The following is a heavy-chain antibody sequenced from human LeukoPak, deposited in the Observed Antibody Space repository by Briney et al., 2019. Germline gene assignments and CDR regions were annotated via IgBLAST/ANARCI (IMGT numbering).Heavy chain of an antibody. J-gene: IGHJ3*02. Sequence: PSETLSLTCTVSGGSISSSSYYWGWIRQPPGKGLEWIGSIYYSGSTYYNPSLKSRVTISVDTSKNQFSLKLSSVTAADTAVYYCARYYYDSSGSHDAFDIWGQGTMVTVSS. CDR2: IYYSGST. CDR1: GGSISSSSYY. V-gene: IGHV4-39*07. CDR3: ARYYYDSSGSHDAFDI. D-gene: IGHD3-22*01.